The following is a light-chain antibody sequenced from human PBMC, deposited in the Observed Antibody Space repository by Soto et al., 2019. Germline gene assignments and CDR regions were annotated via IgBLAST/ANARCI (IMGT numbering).Light chain of an antibody. CDR2: ATS. Sequence: DIQMTQSPPSLSASVGDRVTITCRASQSIGIYLNWYQQQSRKAPKLLISATSRLESGVPSRFSGSGSGTDFTLTINSLQPEDFATYYCQHSYTPPWTFGQGTKVEVK. CDR1: QSIGIY. V-gene: IGKV1-39*01. CDR3: QHSYTPPWT. J-gene: IGKJ1*01.